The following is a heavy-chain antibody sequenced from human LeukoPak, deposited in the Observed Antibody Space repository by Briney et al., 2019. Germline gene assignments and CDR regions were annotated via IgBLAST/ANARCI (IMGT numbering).Heavy chain of an antibody. CDR3: ARQRYCSSTSCPRYYCYMDV. D-gene: IGHD2-2*01. CDR1: GYSFTTYW. J-gene: IGHJ6*03. CDR2: IYPGDSDT. V-gene: IGHV5-51*01. Sequence: GESLKISCKGSGYSFTTYWIAWVRQMPGKGLEWMGIIYPGDSDTRYSPSFQGQVTISADKSISTAYLQWSSLKASDTAMYYCARQRYCSSTSCPRYYCYMDVWGKGTTVTVSS.